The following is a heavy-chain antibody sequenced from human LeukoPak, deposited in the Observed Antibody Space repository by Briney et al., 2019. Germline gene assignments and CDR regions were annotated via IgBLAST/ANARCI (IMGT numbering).Heavy chain of an antibody. D-gene: IGHD2-2*01. CDR3: ARELCSSTSCYQDY. V-gene: IGHV1-2*02. CDR1: GYTLTRYY. CDR2: INPNRGGT. Sequence: GASVKVSCKASGYTLTRYYMHWVRQAPRQGLEWMGWINPNRGGTNYAQKLQGRVTMTRDTSISTAYMELSRLRSDGTAVYYCARELCSSTSCYQDYWGQGTLVSVSS. J-gene: IGHJ4*02.